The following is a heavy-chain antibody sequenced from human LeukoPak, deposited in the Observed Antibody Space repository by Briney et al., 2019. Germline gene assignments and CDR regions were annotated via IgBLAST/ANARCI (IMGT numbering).Heavy chain of an antibody. CDR1: GYTFTSYD. V-gene: IGHV1-8*01. CDR3: ARDLIVGATTEYYFDY. D-gene: IGHD1-26*01. CDR2: MSPDSGNT. J-gene: IGHJ4*02. Sequence: ASLKVSCKASGYTFTSYDINWVRQAPGQGLEWMGWMSPDSGNTGYAQEFQGRVTMTRKTSISTAYMELSSLRSEDTAVYYCARDLIVGATTEYYFDYWGQGTLVTVSS.